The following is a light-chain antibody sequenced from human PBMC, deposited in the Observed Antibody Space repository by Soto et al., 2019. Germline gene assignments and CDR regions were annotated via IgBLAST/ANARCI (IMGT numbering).Light chain of an antibody. Sequence: DIQLTQSPSFLSASVGDRVTITCRASPGISSSLAWYQQKPGKAPKLLIYAASTLQSGVPSRFSGSGSGTEFTLTISSLQPEDFATYYCQQHNSYPPTFGQGTKLEIK. CDR2: AAS. V-gene: IGKV1-9*01. CDR1: PGISSS. J-gene: IGKJ2*01. CDR3: QQHNSYPPT.